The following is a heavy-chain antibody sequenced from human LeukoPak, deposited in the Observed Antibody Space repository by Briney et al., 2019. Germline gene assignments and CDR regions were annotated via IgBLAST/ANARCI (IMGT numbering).Heavy chain of an antibody. CDR2: IKQDGNEK. CDR1: GFMFNTYW. CDR3: ARDQSGDAFDI. Sequence: PGGSLRLSCAASGFMFNTYWMSWVRQAPGKGLEWVANIKQDGNEKYYADSVKGRFTISRDNGKNSLDLQMNSLRADDTAVYYCARDQSGDAFDIWGQGTMVTVSS. J-gene: IGHJ3*02. D-gene: IGHD3-10*01. V-gene: IGHV3-7*01.